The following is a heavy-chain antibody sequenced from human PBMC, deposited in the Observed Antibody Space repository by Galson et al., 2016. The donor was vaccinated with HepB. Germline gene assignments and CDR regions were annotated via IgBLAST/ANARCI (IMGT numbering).Heavy chain of an antibody. D-gene: IGHD1-26*01. CDR3: ARVRWDEVASYFDY. CDR1: GGSISSFY. V-gene: IGHV4-59*01. Sequence: SETLSLTCNVSGGSISSFYWSWIRQPPGKGLEWIGYIYYSGSTSGGTNYTPSLKSRVTMSVDTSKNQLSLKLSSVTPAATAMYYCARVRWDEVASYFDYWGQGTLVTVSS. CDR2: IYYSGSTSGGT. J-gene: IGHJ4*02.